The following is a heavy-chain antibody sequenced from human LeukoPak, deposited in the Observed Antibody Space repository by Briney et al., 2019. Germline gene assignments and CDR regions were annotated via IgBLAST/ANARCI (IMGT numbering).Heavy chain of an antibody. CDR2: IKQSGST. CDR1: GGSFSGYY. CDR3: ARDTDGPHDY. Sequence: SETLSLTCAVYGGSFSGYYWSWIRQPPGKGLEWMGEIKQSGSTNYNPSLKRRVTISVDTNTNKFSHKLRNVSAADTTVYYCARDTDGPHDYWGQGTLVTVSS. D-gene: IGHD5-24*01. J-gene: IGHJ4*02. V-gene: IGHV4-34*01.